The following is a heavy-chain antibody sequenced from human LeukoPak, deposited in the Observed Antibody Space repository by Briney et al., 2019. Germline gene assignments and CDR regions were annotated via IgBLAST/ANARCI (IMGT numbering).Heavy chain of an antibody. J-gene: IGHJ4*02. CDR3: ARNSHGYGSGWQQFNFDY. CDR1: GYTFTNYG. V-gene: IGHV1-18*01. Sequence: ASVKVSCKASGYTFTNYGITWERQAPGQGLEWMGWINTYNGNTNYAQRLQGRVTMTTDTSTSTAYMELRGLRSDDTAIYYCARNSHGYGSGWQQFNFDYWGQGTLVTVSS. CDR2: INTYNGNT. D-gene: IGHD6-19*01.